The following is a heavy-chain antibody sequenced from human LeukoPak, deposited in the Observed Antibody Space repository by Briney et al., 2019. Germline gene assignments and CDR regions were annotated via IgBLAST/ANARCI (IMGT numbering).Heavy chain of an antibody. CDR2: IYYSGSS. CDR1: GGSISSSSYY. CDR3: ARGRGNGMNYYYYYMDV. Sequence: PSETLSLTCTVSGGSISSSSYYWGWIRQPPGKGLEWIGSIYYSGSSYYNPPLKSRVTISVDTSKNQFSLKLSSVTAADTAVYYCARGRGNGMNYYYYYMDVWGKGTTVTVSS. J-gene: IGHJ6*03. V-gene: IGHV4-39*07. D-gene: IGHD1-1*01.